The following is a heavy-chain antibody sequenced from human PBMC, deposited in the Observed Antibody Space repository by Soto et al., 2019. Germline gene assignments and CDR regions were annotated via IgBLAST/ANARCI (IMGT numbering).Heavy chain of an antibody. V-gene: IGHV3-21*01. CDR2: ISRSSSYT. Sequence: EVQLVESGGGLVKPGGSLRLSCAASGFTFNSYNMNWVRQASGKGLEWVSSISRSSSYTFYADSVKGRFTISRDIAKNSLYLEMNSLRAEDTAVYYCAREVHDLKGLLHDWCQGTLVTVSS. J-gene: IGHJ4*02. CDR3: AREVHDLKGLLHD. D-gene: IGHD3-16*01. CDR1: GFTFNSYN.